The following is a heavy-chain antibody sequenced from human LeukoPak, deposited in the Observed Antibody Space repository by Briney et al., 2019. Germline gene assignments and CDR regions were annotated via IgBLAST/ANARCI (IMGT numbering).Heavy chain of an antibody. D-gene: IGHD3-22*01. V-gene: IGHV3-74*01. Sequence: HPGGSLRLSCAASGFTFSSYWMHWVRQAPGKGLVWVSGIKSDVSSTSYADSVKGRFTISRDNAKNTLYLQMNSLRVEDTAVYYCARDLGLNYYDSQNWFDPWGQGTLVTVSS. J-gene: IGHJ5*02. CDR1: GFTFSSYW. CDR3: ARDLGLNYYDSQNWFDP. CDR2: IKSDVSST.